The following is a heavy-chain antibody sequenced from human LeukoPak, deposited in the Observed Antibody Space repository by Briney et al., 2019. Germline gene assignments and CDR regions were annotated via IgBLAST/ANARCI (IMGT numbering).Heavy chain of an antibody. CDR3: AKGGAVSSKSITMVRGTRRYNYYMDV. CDR1: GFTFSSYA. J-gene: IGHJ6*03. CDR2: ISGSGGST. V-gene: IGHV3-23*01. D-gene: IGHD3-10*01. Sequence: GGSLRLSCAASGFTFSSYAMSWVRQAPGKGLEWVSAISGSGGSTYYADSVKGRFTISRDNSKNTLYLQMSSLRAEDTAVYYCAKGGAVSSKSITMVRGTRRYNYYMDVWGKGTTVTISS.